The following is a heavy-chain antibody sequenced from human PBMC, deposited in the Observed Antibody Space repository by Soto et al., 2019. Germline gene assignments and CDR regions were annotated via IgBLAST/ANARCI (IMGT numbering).Heavy chain of an antibody. D-gene: IGHD3-10*01. Sequence: SETLSLTCTVSGGSISSGNYYWSWIRQPPGKGLEWIGFISYSGSTYYSLSLKSRVTISVDTSKNQFSLNLSSVTAADTAVYYCARRYGSSFDYWGQGTLVTVSS. CDR3: ARRYGSSFDY. CDR1: GGSISSGNYY. J-gene: IGHJ4*02. CDR2: ISYSGST. V-gene: IGHV4-30-4*01.